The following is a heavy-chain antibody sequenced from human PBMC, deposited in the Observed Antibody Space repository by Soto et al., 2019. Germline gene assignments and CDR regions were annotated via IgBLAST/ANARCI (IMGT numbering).Heavy chain of an antibody. CDR2: IDPSDSYT. D-gene: IGHD3-3*01. CDR1: GYSFTSYW. J-gene: IGHJ6*02. CDR3: ARNLVYYDFWSPYYYYYYGMDV. Sequence: GESLKISCKGSGYSFTSYWISWVRQMPGKGLEWMGRIDPSDSYTNYSPSFQGHVTISADKSIRTAYLQWSSLKASDTAMYYCARNLVYYDFWSPYYYYYYGMDVWGQGTTVTVSS. V-gene: IGHV5-10-1*01.